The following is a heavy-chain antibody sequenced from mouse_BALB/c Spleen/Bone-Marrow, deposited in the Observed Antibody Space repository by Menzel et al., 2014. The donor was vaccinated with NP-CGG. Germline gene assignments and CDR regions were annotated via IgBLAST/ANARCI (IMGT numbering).Heavy chain of an antibody. CDR3: ARRGYGSSPFDY. Sequence: VQLQQSGPELVRHVVSVNISFQGSGYTFTSYAIHWVKQSRAKSLAWHGVNNTYSGNTNYNQKFKGKATMTVDKSSSTAYMELARLTSEDSAIYYCARRGYGSSPFDYWGQGTTLTVYS. J-gene: IGHJ2*01. V-gene: IGHV1-67*01. CDR1: GYTFTSYA. D-gene: IGHD1-1*01. CDR2: NNTYSGNT.